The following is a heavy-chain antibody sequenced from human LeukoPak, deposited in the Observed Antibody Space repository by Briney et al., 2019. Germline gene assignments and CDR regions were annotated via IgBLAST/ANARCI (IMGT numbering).Heavy chain of an antibody. J-gene: IGHJ4*02. CDR2: INPNSGGT. CDR1: GYTFTDYY. D-gene: IGHD3-10*01. CDR3: ARERREFFDY. V-gene: IGHV1-2*02. Sequence: ASEKVSCEASGYTFTDYYVHWVRQAPGQGLEWMGWINPNSGGTKYAQNFQGRVTMTRDTSISTAYMELSRLRSDDTAVYYCARERREFFDYWGQGTLVTVSS.